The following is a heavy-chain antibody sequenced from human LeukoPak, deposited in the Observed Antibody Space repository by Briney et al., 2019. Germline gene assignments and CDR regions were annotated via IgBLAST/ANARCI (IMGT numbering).Heavy chain of an antibody. V-gene: IGHV3-48*01. CDR1: GFIFSSYS. J-gene: IGHJ4*02. D-gene: IGHD3/OR15-3a*01. CDR2: ISSSSSTT. CDR3: ARVISYFDL. Sequence: GGSLRLSCAASGFIFSSYSMNWVRQAPGKGLEWVSYISSSSSTTYYADSVKGRFTISRDNAKNSLYLQMTSLRPEDTAVYYCARVISYFDLWGQGALVTASS.